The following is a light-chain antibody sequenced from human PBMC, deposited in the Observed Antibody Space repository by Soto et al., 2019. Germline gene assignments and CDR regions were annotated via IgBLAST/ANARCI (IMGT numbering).Light chain of an antibody. J-gene: IGKJ1*01. CDR3: MQAQQTPPT. V-gene: IGKV2-28*01. CDR1: QSLLQSNGYNY. Sequence: DIVMTQSPLSLPVTHGEPASISCNSSQSLLQSNGYNYLDWYLQKPGQSPQLLLYFGSYRASGVPDRFSGSGSGTEFTLKIRRVEAEDVAIYYCMQAQQTPPTFGQGTKVEI. CDR2: FGS.